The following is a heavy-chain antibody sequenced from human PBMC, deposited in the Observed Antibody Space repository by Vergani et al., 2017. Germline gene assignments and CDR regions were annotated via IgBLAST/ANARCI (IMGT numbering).Heavy chain of an antibody. CDR2: IYYSGST. J-gene: IGHJ5*02. CDR1: GDSISSGVYY. V-gene: IGHV4-30-4*01. CDR3: ARNHLRNWFDP. Sequence: QVQLQESGPGLVKPSQTLSLTCSVSGDSISSGVYYWNWIRQHPGKGLEWIGYIYYSGSTYYNPSLKSRVTISVDTSKNQFSLKLSSVTAADTAVYYCARNHLRNWFDPWGQGTLVTVSS. D-gene: IGHD1-14*01.